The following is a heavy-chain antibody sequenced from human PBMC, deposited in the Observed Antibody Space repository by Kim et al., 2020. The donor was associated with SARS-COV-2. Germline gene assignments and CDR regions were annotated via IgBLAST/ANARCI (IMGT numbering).Heavy chain of an antibody. V-gene: IGHV4-39*02. D-gene: IGHD2-15*01. CDR2: IYYSGST. J-gene: IGHJ5*02. CDR3: ARENRRGIVVVVVAPGGLNWFDP. Sequence: SETLSLTCTVSGGSISSSSYYWGWIRQPPGKGLEWIGSIYYSGSTYYNPSLKSRVTISVDTSKNQFSLKLSSVTAADTAVYYCARENRRGIVVVVVAPGGLNWFDPWGQGTLVTVSS. CDR1: GGSISSSSYY.